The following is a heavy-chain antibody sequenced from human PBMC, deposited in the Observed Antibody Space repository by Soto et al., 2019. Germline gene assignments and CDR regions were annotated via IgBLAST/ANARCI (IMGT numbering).Heavy chain of an antibody. CDR2: ISGSGGST. CDR3: AKIGLELTYYYDSSGCPYPLYYFDY. CDR1: GFTFSSYA. Sequence: GGSLRLSCAASGFTFSSYAMSWVRQAPGKGLEWVSAISGSGGSTYYADSVKGRFTISRDNSKNTLYLQMNSLRAEDTAVYYCAKIGLELTYYYDSSGCPYPLYYFDYWGQGTLVTVSS. J-gene: IGHJ4*02. D-gene: IGHD3-22*01. V-gene: IGHV3-23*01.